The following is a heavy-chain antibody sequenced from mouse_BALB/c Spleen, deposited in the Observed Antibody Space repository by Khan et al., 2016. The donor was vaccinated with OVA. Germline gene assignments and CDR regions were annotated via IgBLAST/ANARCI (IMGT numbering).Heavy chain of an antibody. Sequence: DVHLVESGGGLVKPGGSLKLSCAASGFTFSTYAMSWVRQNPEKRLEWVATISSDGDYTYYPDNVTGRFTISRDNAKNTLYLQMSSPRSEDTAMYYCARSPYGNFAYWGQGTLVTVSA. CDR1: GFTFSTYA. CDR2: ISSDGDYT. J-gene: IGHJ3*01. CDR3: ARSPYGNFAY. D-gene: IGHD2-1*01. V-gene: IGHV5-9-3*01.